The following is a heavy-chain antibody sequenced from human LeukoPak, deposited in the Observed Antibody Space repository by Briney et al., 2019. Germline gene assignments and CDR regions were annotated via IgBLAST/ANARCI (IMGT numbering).Heavy chain of an antibody. V-gene: IGHV1-3*01. CDR1: GYTFTSYA. D-gene: IGHD3-10*01. CDR3: ARGEGTYGLLWFGELLGY. CDR2: INAGNGNT. Sequence: ASVKVSCKASGYTFTSYAMHWVRRAPGQRLEWMGWINAGNGNTKYSRKFQGRVTITRDTSASTAYMELSSLRSEDTAVYYCARGEGTYGLLWFGELLGYWGQGTLVTVSS. J-gene: IGHJ4*02.